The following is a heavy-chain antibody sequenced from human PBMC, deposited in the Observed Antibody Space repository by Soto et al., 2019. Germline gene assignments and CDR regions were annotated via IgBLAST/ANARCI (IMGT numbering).Heavy chain of an antibody. V-gene: IGHV1-18*01. Sequence: GASVKVSCKASGYTFTTYGITWVRQAPGQGLEWMGWISAYNGNTKYAQKLQGRVTMTTDTSTSTAYMELSRLRSDDTAVYYCASIAARPDWGQGTLVTVSS. J-gene: IGHJ4*02. D-gene: IGHD6-6*01. CDR2: ISAYNGNT. CDR3: ASIAARPD. CDR1: GYTFTTYG.